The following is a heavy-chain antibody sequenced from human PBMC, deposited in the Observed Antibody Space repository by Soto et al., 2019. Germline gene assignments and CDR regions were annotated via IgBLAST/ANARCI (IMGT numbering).Heavy chain of an antibody. V-gene: IGHV4-34*01. Sequence: SETLSLTCAVYGGSFSGYYWSWIRQPPGKGLEWIGEINHSGSTNYNPSLKSRVTISVDTSKNQFSLKLSSVTAADTAVYYCARFSFLSDFDYWGQGTLVTVSS. CDR1: GGSFSGYY. D-gene: IGHD3-16*02. J-gene: IGHJ4*02. CDR3: ARFSFLSDFDY. CDR2: INHSGST.